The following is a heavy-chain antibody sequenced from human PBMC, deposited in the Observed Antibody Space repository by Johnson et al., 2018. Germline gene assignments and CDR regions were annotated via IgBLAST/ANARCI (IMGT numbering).Heavy chain of an antibody. CDR3: AKEPGPLGDYGFLVFGTMDV. J-gene: IGHJ6*03. CDR1: GFTFSSYG. CDR2: ISYDGSNK. D-gene: IGHD4-17*01. Sequence: QVQLVESGGGVVQPGRSLRLSCAASGFTFSSYGMHWVRQAPGKGLEWVAVISYDGSNKYYADSVKGRFTISRDNSKNTLYLQMNSLRAEETAVYSGAKEPGPLGDYGFLVFGTMDVWGKGTTVTVSS. V-gene: IGHV3-30*18.